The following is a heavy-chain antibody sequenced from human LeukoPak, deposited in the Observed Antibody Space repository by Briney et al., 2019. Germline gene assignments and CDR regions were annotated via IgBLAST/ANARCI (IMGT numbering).Heavy chain of an antibody. J-gene: IGHJ4*02. CDR3: AKEGRSLQTY. D-gene: IGHD5-24*01. CDR1: GFRFSSNW. V-gene: IGHV3-7*03. CDR2: IKEDGTET. Sequence: GGSLRLSGAASGFRFSSNWMGWVRLAPGKGLEWVANIKEDGTETYYVDSVKGRFTISRDNAKNSLYLQMNSLRVEDTAVYYCAKEGRSLQTYWGQGTLVTVSS.